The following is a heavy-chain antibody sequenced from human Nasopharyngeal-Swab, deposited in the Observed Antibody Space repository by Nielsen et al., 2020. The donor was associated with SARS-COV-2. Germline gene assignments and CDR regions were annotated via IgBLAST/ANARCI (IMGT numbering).Heavy chain of an antibody. Sequence: WISQPPGKGLEWIGSIYYSGSTYYNPSLKRRVTISVDTSKNQFSLKLSSVTAADTAVYYCARLDVSAAGRDYWGRGTLVTVSS. D-gene: IGHD6-13*01. V-gene: IGHV4-39*01. CDR2: IYYSGST. CDR3: ARLDVSAAGRDY. J-gene: IGHJ4*02.